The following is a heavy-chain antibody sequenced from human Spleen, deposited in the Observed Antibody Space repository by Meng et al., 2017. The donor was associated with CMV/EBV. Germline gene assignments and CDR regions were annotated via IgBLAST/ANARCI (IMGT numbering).Heavy chain of an antibody. CDR1: GFTFSDSA. D-gene: IGHD3-22*01. Sequence: GESLKISCAASGFTFSDSAMYWVRQASGKGLEWVGRVRSKTNTYATAYAASVKGRFTISRDDFKNTLYLQMNSLRAEDTAVYYCAKDDYYDSSGYWGQGTLVTVSS. V-gene: IGHV3-73*01. J-gene: IGHJ4*02. CDR2: VRSKTNTYAT. CDR3: AKDDYYDSSGY.